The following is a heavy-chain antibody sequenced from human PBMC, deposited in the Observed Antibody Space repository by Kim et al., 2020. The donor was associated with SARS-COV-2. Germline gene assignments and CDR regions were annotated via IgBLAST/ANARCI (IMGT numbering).Heavy chain of an antibody. CDR2: ITPSGSYT. V-gene: IGHV5-10-1*01. CDR3: ARHLPGSSTGYHFDS. CDR1: GYSFTNYW. D-gene: IGHD3-22*01. J-gene: IGHJ4*02. Sequence: GESLKISCKGSGYSFTNYWITWVRQIPGKGLEWMGKITPSGSYTTYSPSFQGHVTISVDKSISTAYMQWRSLQASDSAIYYCARHLPGSSTGYHFDSWVQGTLVTVSS.